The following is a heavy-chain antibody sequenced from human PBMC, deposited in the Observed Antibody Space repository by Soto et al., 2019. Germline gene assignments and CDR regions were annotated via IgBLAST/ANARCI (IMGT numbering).Heavy chain of an antibody. J-gene: IGHJ6*02. Sequence: EVQLVESGGGLVKPGASLRLSCAASGFTFSSYSMNWVRQAPGKGLEWVSSISSSSSYIYYADSVKGRFTISRDNAKNSLYLQMNSLRAEDTAVYYCARSWNYYYYYGMDVWGQGTTVTVSS. CDR2: ISSSSSYI. D-gene: IGHD3-3*01. V-gene: IGHV3-21*01. CDR1: GFTFSSYS. CDR3: ARSWNYYYYYGMDV.